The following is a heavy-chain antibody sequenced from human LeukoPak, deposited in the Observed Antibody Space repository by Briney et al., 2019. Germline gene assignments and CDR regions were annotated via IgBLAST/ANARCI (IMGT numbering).Heavy chain of an antibody. CDR2: ISSSSSYI. CDR1: GFTFSSYS. Sequence: GGSLRLSCAASGFTFSSYSMNWVRQAPGKGLEWVSSISSSSSYIYYADSVKGRFTISRDNAKNSLYLQMNSLRAEDTAVYYCARVLPPPHSGYDGALDYWGQGTLVTVSS. V-gene: IGHV3-21*01. D-gene: IGHD5-12*01. J-gene: IGHJ4*02. CDR3: ARVLPPPHSGYDGALDY.